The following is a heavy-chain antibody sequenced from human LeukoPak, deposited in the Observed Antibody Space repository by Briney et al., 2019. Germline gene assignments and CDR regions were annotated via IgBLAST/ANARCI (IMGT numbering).Heavy chain of an antibody. CDR3: ARSVSHYYYMDV. V-gene: IGHV4-4*09. D-gene: IGHD4-11*01. Sequence: SETLSLTCAVYGGSFSGYYWSWIRQPPGKGLEWIGYIYTSGSTNYNPSLKSRVTISVDTSKNQFSLKLSSVTAADTAVYYCARSVSHYYYMDVWGKGTTVTVSS. CDR1: GGSFSGYY. CDR2: IYTSGST. J-gene: IGHJ6*03.